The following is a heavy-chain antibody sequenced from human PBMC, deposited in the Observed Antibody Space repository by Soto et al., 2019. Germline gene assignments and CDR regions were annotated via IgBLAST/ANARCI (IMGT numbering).Heavy chain of an antibody. D-gene: IGHD6-13*01. J-gene: IGHJ4*02. CDR1: GFTFSSYA. CDR2: ISGSGGST. V-gene: IGHV3-23*01. CDR3: AKDTVADSWYFPFDY. Sequence: EVQLLESGGGLVQPGGSLRLSCAASGFTFSSYAMSWVRQAPGKGLEWVSAISGSGGSTYYADSVKGRFTISRDNSTYTLYLQMNILRAEYTAVYYCAKDTVADSWYFPFDYWGQGTLVTVSS.